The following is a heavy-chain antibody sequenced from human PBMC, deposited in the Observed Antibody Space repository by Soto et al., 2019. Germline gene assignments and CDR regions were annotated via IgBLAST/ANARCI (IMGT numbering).Heavy chain of an antibody. CDR2: FDPEDGET. D-gene: IGHD2-15*01. V-gene: IGHV1-24*01. CDR3: ATWPLYCSGGSCSGTDYYYYMDV. J-gene: IGHJ6*03. CDR1: GYTLTELS. Sequence: QVQLVQSGAEVKKPGASVKVSCKVSGYTLTELSMHWVRQAPGKGLEWMGGFDPEDGETIYAQKFQGRVTMTEDTSTDTAYMELSSLRSEDTAVYYCATWPLYCSGGSCSGTDYYYYMDVWGKGTTVTVSS.